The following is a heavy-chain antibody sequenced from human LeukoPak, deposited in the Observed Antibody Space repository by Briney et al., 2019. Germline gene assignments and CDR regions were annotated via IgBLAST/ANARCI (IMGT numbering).Heavy chain of an antibody. V-gene: IGHV1-2*02. J-gene: IGHJ1*01. CDR2: INPNGGGT. CDR3: AKSMSGGLGFFQS. Sequence: ASVKVSCKASGYTFTDYYLHWVRQAPGQGLEWMGWINPNGGGTNYAQNFQGRVTMTRDTSISTTYMELRRLRSDDTAVYYCAKSMSGGLGFFQSWGQGTLVTVSS. D-gene: IGHD2-15*01. CDR1: GYTFTDYY.